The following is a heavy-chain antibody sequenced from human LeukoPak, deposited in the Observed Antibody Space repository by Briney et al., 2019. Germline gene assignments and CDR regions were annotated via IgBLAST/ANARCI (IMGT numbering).Heavy chain of an antibody. Sequence: GGSLRLSCAASGFTSTPSELKWVRQAPGKGLEWISYISHTGSLIYYANSVKGRFTISRDNAKNLLYLQMNSLRVDDTGIYYCTSYCSEGTCYGYFHHWGQGTLVSVSS. CDR3: TSYCSEGTCYGYFHH. J-gene: IGHJ1*01. CDR2: ISHTGSLI. CDR1: GFTSTPSE. V-gene: IGHV3-48*03. D-gene: IGHD2-15*01.